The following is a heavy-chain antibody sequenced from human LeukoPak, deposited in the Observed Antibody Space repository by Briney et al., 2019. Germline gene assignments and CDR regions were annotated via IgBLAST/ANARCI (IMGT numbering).Heavy chain of an antibody. CDR2: IYYSGKV. D-gene: IGHD2-2*01. J-gene: IGHJ4*01. CDR3: ARHRRALVIPAVNVDY. CDR1: GDSITTSSYY. V-gene: IGHV4-61*05. Sequence: ETPSLTCTVSGDSITTSSYYWGWIRQPPGKGLEWIGYIYYSGKVNFNPSLKSRVAISVDTSKNQFSLKLTPVTAAGTAVYYCARHRRALVIPAVNVDYWGRGTMV.